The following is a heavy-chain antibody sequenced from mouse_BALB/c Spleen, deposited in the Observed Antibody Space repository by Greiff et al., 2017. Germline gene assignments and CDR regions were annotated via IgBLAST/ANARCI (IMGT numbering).Heavy chain of an antibody. Sequence: VKLVESGPGLVAPSQSLSITCTVSGFSLTSYDISWIRQPPGKGLEWLGVIWTGGGTNYNSAFMSRLSISKDNSKSQVFLKMNSLQTDDTAIYYCVRGVGAMDYWGQGTSVTVSS. J-gene: IGHJ4*01. V-gene: IGHV2-9-2*01. CDR2: IWTGGGT. CDR1: GFSLTSYD. CDR3: VRGVGAMDY. D-gene: IGHD1-1*02.